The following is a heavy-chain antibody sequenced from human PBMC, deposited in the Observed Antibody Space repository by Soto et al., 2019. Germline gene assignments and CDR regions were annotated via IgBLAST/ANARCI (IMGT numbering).Heavy chain of an antibody. Sequence: GESLKISCKDSGYSFSTYWIAWVRQMPGKGLEWMGIIYLGDSDTRYSPSFEGQVTISLARSISTASLQWSSLRASDTAIYYCAGGVKRGSHFYGMDVWGQGNTVTVSS. J-gene: IGHJ6*02. V-gene: IGHV5-51*01. CDR1: GYSFSTYW. CDR3: AGGVKRGSHFYGMDV. CDR2: IYLGDSDT. D-gene: IGHD3-16*01.